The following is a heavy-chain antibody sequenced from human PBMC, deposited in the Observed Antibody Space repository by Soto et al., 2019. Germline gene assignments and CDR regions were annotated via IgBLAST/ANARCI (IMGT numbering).Heavy chain of an antibody. CDR1: CGSIISSY. CDR2: IYTSGST. Sequence: TLSLTCTVSCGSIISSYWSWIRQPAGKGLEWIGRIYTSGSTNYNPSLKSRVTMSVDTSKNQFSLKLSSVTAADTAVYYCARGWLVGRNYYYGMDVWGQGTTVTVSS. J-gene: IGHJ6*02. D-gene: IGHD6-19*01. CDR3: ARGWLVGRNYYYGMDV. V-gene: IGHV4-4*07.